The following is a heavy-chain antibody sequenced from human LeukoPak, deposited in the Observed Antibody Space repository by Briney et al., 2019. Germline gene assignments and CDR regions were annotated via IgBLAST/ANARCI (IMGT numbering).Heavy chain of an antibody. J-gene: IGHJ4*02. CDR3: ARGGAGGRDGYNCGY. D-gene: IGHD5-24*01. V-gene: IGHV4-31*03. CDR1: GGSISSGGYY. CDR2: IYYSGST. Sequence: SETLSLTCTVSGGSISSGGYYWSWIRQHPGKGLEWIGYIYYSGSTYYNPSLKSRVTIAVDTSKNQFSLRLNSVTAADTAVYYCARGGAGGRDGYNCGYWGQGTLVTVSS.